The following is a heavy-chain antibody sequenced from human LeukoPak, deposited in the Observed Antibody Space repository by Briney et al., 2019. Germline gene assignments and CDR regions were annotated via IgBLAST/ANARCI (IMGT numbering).Heavy chain of an antibody. Sequence: GGSLRLSCAASGFTFSTYSMNWVRQAPGEGLEWVSYIDRSGSIVSYSDSVKGRFTISRDNAKNSLFLQMNSLRAEDTAVCYCATDGLGYDLKDFDYWGQGTLVTVSS. V-gene: IGHV3-48*04. D-gene: IGHD2-15*01. CDR1: GFTFSTYS. J-gene: IGHJ4*02. CDR2: IDRSGSIV. CDR3: ATDGLGYDLKDFDY.